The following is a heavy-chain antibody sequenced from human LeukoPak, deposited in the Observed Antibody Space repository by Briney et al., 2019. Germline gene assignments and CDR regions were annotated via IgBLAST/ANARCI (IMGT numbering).Heavy chain of an antibody. CDR2: ISAYNGNT. CDR3: ARDGPQYYYGSGSRGVTDY. CDR1: GYTFTSYG. V-gene: IGHV1-18*01. J-gene: IGHJ4*02. D-gene: IGHD3-10*01. Sequence: ASVKVSCKASGYTFTSYGISWVRQAPGQGLEWMGWISAYNGNTNYAQKLQGRVTMTTDTSTSTAYVELRSLRSDDTAVYYCARDGPQYYYGSGSRGVTDYWGQGTLVTVSS.